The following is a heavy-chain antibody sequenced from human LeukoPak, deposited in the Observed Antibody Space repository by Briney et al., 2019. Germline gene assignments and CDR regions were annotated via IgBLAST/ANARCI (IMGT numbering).Heavy chain of an antibody. D-gene: IGHD4-17*01. CDR1: GFTFSDHY. V-gene: IGHV3-72*01. J-gene: IGHJ4*02. Sequence: GGSLRLSCAASGFTFSDHYMDWVRQAPGKGLEWVGRTRDKANGYTTEYAASVKGRFTISGDDSKNSLYLQMNSLKTEDTAVYYCARVDNGDYFVLDYWGQGTLVTVSS. CDR2: TRDKANGYTT. CDR3: ARVDNGDYFVLDY.